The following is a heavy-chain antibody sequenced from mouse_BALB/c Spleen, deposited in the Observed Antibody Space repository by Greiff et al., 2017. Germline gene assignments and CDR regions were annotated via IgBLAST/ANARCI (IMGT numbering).Heavy chain of an antibody. D-gene: IGHD2-1*01. J-gene: IGHJ2*01. CDR3: TRNGNYPLYYFDY. CDR1: GFTFSNYW. Sequence: EVMLVESGGGLVQPGGSMKLSCVASGFTFSNYWMNWVRQSPEKGLEWVAEIRLKSNNYATHYAESVKGRFTISRDDSKSSVYLQMNNLRAEDTGIYYCTRNGNYPLYYFDYWGQGTTLTVSS. V-gene: IGHV6-6*02. CDR2: IRLKSNNYAT.